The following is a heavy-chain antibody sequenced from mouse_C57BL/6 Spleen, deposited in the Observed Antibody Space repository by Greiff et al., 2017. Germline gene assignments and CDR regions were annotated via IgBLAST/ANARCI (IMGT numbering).Heavy chain of an antibody. CDR1: GYAFTNYL. D-gene: IGHD2-4*01. CDR3: ARGYYDYDGYQAWFAY. Sequence: VQLVESGAELVRPGTSVKVSCKASGYAFTNYLIAWVKQRPGQGLEWIGVINPGSGGTNYNEKFKGKATLTADKSSSTAYMQLSSLTSEDSAVYFCARGYYDYDGYQAWFAYWGQGTLVTVSA. J-gene: IGHJ3*01. CDR2: INPGSGGT. V-gene: IGHV1-54*01.